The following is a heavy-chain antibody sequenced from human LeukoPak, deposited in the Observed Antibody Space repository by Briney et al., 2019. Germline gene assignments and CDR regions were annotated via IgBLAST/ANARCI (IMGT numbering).Heavy chain of an antibody. V-gene: IGHV1-46*01. Sequence: ASVTVSCKASGYTFTSFYMHWVRQAPGQGLEWMGIFNPSGSSTTYAQKFQGRVTMTRDTSTSIVYMGLSSLGSEDTAVYYCARAGENYYDFYYWGQGTLVTVSS. CDR3: ARAGENYYDFYY. CDR1: GYTFTSFY. D-gene: IGHD1-26*01. J-gene: IGHJ4*02. CDR2: FNPSGSST.